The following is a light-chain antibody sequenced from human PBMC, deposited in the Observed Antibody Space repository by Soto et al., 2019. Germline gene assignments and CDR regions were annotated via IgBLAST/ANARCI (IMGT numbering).Light chain of an antibody. J-gene: IGLJ1*01. CDR1: SSNIGAGYD. Sequence: QSALTQPPSVSGAPGQRVTFSCTGSSSNIGAGYDVHWYQQFPGTAPKLLISGNINRPSGIPDRFSGSKSGTSASLAITGLQTEDEADYYCQSYDVSLTAYVFGTGTKVTDL. CDR2: GNI. V-gene: IGLV1-40*01. CDR3: QSYDVSLTAYV.